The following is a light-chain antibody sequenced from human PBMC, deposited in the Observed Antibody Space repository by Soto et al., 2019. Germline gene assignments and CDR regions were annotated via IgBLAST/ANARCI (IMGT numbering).Light chain of an antibody. Sequence: EIVLTQSPATLSLSPGERATLSCRASQSVSSYLAWYQQKPGQSHRLLIYHASNRVTGIPVRFSGSGSGTDFTLTISSLEPEDLAVYYCQQRSNWPLTFGGGTKVEIK. CDR3: QQRSNWPLT. J-gene: IGKJ4*01. CDR1: QSVSSY. CDR2: HAS. V-gene: IGKV3-11*01.